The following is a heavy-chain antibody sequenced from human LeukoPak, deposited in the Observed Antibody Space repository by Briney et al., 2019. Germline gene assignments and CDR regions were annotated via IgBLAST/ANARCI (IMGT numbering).Heavy chain of an antibody. V-gene: IGHV4-59*01. CDR3: ARTLTFGGVIVTGPFMDY. D-gene: IGHD3-16*02. J-gene: IGHJ4*02. CDR1: GGSISSYY. Sequence: SETPSLTCTVSGGSISSYYWSWIRQPPGKGLEWIGYIYYSGSTNYNPSLKSRVTISVDTSKNQFSLKLSSVTAADTAVYYCARTLTFGGVIVTGPFMDYWGQGTLVTVSS. CDR2: IYYSGST.